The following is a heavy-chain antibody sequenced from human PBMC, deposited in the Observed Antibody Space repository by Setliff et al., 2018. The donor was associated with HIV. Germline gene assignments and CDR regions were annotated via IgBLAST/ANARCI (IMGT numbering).Heavy chain of an antibody. J-gene: IGHJ4*02. V-gene: IGHV3-23*03. CDR1: GFTLSNSA. Sequence: PGGSLRLSCAASGFTLSNSAMTWVRQKPGRGLEWVSLIQSGSSTYYADSVKGRSTISRDNSGDTLYLHMNNLRAEDTAVYYCAKASRGEYYDNSGFFVTYFDNWGQGKLVTVSS. CDR3: AKASRGEYYDNSGFFVTYFDN. CDR2: IQSGSST. D-gene: IGHD3-22*01.